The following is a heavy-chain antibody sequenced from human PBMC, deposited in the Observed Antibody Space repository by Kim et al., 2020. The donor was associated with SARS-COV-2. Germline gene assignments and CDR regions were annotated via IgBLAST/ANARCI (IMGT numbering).Heavy chain of an antibody. CDR3: AGVYSYDNSGYLGPLYLHH. Sequence: GGSLRLSCAASGFSFSKYAMHWVRQAPGKGLEWVAVTSYDESNKYYADSVKGRFTISRDNSKNTLYLQMNSLRAEDTALYYCAGVYSYDNSGYLGPLYLHHWGQGTLVTVSS. D-gene: IGHD3-22*01. V-gene: IGHV3-30*04. CDR1: GFSFSKYA. J-gene: IGHJ1*01. CDR2: TSYDESNK.